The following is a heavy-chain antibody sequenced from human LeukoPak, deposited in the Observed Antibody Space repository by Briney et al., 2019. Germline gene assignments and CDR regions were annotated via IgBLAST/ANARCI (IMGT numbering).Heavy chain of an antibody. J-gene: IGHJ5*02. CDR3: ARARGLSGWFDP. CDR1: GYTFTSYG. D-gene: IGHD1-26*01. Sequence: ASVKVSCKASGYTFTSYGISWVRQATGQGLEWMGWMNPNSGNTGYAQKFQGRVTITRNTSISTAYMELSSLRSEDTAVYYCARARGLSGWFDPWGQGTLVTVSS. CDR2: MNPNSGNT. V-gene: IGHV1-8*03.